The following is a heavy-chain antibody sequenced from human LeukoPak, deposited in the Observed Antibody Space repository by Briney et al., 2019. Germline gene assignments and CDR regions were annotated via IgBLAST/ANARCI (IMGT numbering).Heavy chain of an antibody. CDR2: FDPEDGET. CDR3: ARDRSGWLVGATMGYFDY. J-gene: IGHJ4*02. Sequence: ASVKVSCKVSGYTLTELSMHWVRHAPGKGLEWTGGFDPEDGETIYAQKFQGRVTMTEDTSTDTAYMELSSLRSEDTVGYYCARDRSGWLVGATMGYFDYWGQGTLVTVSS. V-gene: IGHV1-24*01. CDR1: GYTLTELS. D-gene: IGHD1-26*01.